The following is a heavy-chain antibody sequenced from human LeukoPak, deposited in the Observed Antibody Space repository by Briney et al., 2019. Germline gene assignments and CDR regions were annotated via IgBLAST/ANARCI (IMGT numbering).Heavy chain of an antibody. D-gene: IGHD5-18*01. Sequence: ASVKVSCKASGYTFTSYDINWVRQATGQGLEWMGWMNPNSGNTGYAQRFQGRVTMTRNTSISTAHMELSSLRSEDTAVYYCAREAGGRLWLHDYWGQGTLVTVSS. CDR1: GYTFTSYD. CDR2: MNPNSGNT. V-gene: IGHV1-8*01. J-gene: IGHJ4*02. CDR3: AREAGGRLWLHDY.